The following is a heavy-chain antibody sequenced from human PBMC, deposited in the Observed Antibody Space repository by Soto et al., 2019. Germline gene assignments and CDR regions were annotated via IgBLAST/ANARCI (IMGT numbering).Heavy chain of an antibody. CDR1: GYKFSNYC. V-gene: IGHV5-51*01. CDR2: IFPADSDT. D-gene: IGHD2-15*01. Sequence: GESLRIGRKVSGYKFSNYCIAGVRQKPGKGLEWMGLIFPADSDTKYSPSFQGQVTISADKSISTAYLQWSSLKASDTAMYYCASSVVVPSTMNYFDYWGQGSLVTVSS. J-gene: IGHJ4*02. CDR3: ASSVVVPSTMNYFDY.